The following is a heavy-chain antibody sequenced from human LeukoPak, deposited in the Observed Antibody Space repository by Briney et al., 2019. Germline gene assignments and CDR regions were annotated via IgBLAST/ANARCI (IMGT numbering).Heavy chain of an antibody. Sequence: ASVKVSCKASGYTFTSYDNNWVRQATGQGLEWMGWMNPNSGNTGYAQKFQGRVTMTRNTSISTAYMELSSLRSEDTAVYYCARGLGRAAGHYYYYYYGMDVWGQGTTVTVSS. CDR2: MNPNSGNT. CDR1: GYTFTSYD. CDR3: ARGLGRAAGHYYYYYYGMDV. V-gene: IGHV1-8*01. D-gene: IGHD6-13*01. J-gene: IGHJ6*02.